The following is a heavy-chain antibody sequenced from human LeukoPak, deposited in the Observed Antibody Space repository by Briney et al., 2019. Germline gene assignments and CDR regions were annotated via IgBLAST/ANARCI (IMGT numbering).Heavy chain of an antibody. Sequence: GGSLRLSCAASGFTFSSYEMNWVRQAPGKGLEWVSYISRSGSTIYYADSVKGRFTISRDNAKNSLYLQMNSLRAEDTALYYCAREVVAAAGNPIDYWGQGTLVTVSP. CDR1: GFTFSSYE. CDR2: ISRSGSTI. CDR3: AREVVAAAGNPIDY. D-gene: IGHD6-13*01. J-gene: IGHJ4*02. V-gene: IGHV3-48*03.